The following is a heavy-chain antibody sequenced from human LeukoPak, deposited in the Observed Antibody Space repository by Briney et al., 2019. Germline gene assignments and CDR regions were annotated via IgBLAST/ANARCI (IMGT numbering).Heavy chain of an antibody. D-gene: IGHD1-26*01. J-gene: IGHJ5*02. V-gene: IGHV4-30-4*01. CDR1: GGSISSGDYY. Sequence: SQTPSLTCTVSGGSISSGDYYWSWIRQPPGKGLEWIGYIYYSGSTYYNPSLKSRVTISVDTSKNQFSLKLSSVTAADTAVYYCARAPLRSSVPCWFDPWGQGTLVTVSS. CDR2: IYYSGST. CDR3: ARAPLRSSVPCWFDP.